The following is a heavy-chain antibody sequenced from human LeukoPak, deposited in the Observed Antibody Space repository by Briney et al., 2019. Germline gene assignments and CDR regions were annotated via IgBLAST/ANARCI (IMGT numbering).Heavy chain of an antibody. CDR1: GGSFSGYY. Sequence: SETLSLTCAVYGGSFSGYYWSWIRQPPGKGLEWIGEINHSGSTNYNPSLKSRVTISVDTSKNQFSLKLTSVTAADTAVYYCARSSVSMIVVVVSFNWFDPWGQGTLVTVSS. J-gene: IGHJ5*02. V-gene: IGHV4-34*01. CDR3: ARSSVSMIVVVVSFNWFDP. D-gene: IGHD3-22*01. CDR2: INHSGST.